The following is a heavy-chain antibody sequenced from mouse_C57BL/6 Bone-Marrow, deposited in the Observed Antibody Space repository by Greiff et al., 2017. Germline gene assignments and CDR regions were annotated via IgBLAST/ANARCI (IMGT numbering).Heavy chain of an antibody. D-gene: IGHD2-3*01. J-gene: IGHJ4*01. Sequence: EVQLVESGGGLVQPGGSLSLSCAASGFTFTDYYMSWVRQPPGKALEWLGFIRNKANGYTTEYSASVKGRFTISRDNSQSILYLQMNALRAEDSSTYYCARLGTTMDYCGQGPSVTVSS. CDR1: GFTFTDYY. V-gene: IGHV7-3*01. CDR2: IRNKANGYTT. CDR3: ARLGTTMDY.